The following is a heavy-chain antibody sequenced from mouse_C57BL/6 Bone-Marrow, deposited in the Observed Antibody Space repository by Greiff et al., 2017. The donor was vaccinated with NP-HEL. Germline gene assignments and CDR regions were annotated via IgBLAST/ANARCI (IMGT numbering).Heavy chain of an antibody. CDR3: EREGDYYGSSYDYFDY. CDR1: GYTFTSYW. J-gene: IGHJ2*01. CDR2: IDPSDSYT. Sequence: QVQLQQPGAELVKPGASVKLSCKASGYTFTSYWMQWVKQRPGQGLEWIGEIDPSDSYTNYNQKFKGKPTLTVDTSYSTAYMEHSSLTSEDSAVYYCEREGDYYGSSYDYFDYWGQGTTLTVSS. D-gene: IGHD1-1*01. V-gene: IGHV1-50*01.